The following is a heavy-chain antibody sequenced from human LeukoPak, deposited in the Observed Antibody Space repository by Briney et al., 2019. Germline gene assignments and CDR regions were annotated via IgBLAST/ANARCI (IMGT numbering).Heavy chain of an antibody. D-gene: IGHD6-13*01. J-gene: IGHJ2*01. V-gene: IGHV4-4*02. CDR3: ARKESSTWYDWYFDL. CDR2: IYHSGST. Sequence: PGGSLRLSCAASGFTFSSYAMSWVRQPPGKGLEWIGEIYHSGSTNYNASLKSRVTISVDNSKNQFSLKLSSVTAADTAVYYCARKESSTWYDWYFDLWGRGALVIVSS. CDR1: GFTFSSYAM.